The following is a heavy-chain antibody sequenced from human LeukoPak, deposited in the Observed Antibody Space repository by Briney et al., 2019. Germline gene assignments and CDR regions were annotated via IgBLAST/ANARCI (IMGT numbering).Heavy chain of an antibody. J-gene: IGHJ3*02. V-gene: IGHV4-59*01. CDR2: IYYSGST. CDR3: ARVPSKDATDAFDI. Sequence: PSETLSLTCTVSGGSISSYYWSWIRQPPGKGLEWIGYIYYSGSTNYNPSLKSRVTMSVDTSKNQFSLKLSSVTAADTAVYYCARVPSKDATDAFDIWGQGTMVTVSS. D-gene: IGHD3-10*01. CDR1: GGSISSYY.